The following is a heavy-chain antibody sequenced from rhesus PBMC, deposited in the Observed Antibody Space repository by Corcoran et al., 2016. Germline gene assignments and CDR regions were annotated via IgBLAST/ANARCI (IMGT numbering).Heavy chain of an antibody. CDR2: INSGGGST. J-gene: IGHJ4*01. V-gene: IGHV3S5*01. CDR1: GFTFSSYG. Sequence: EVQLVETGGGLVQPGGSLKLSCAASGFTFSSYGMSWVRQDPGKGLEWVSAINSGGGSTYYADSVKGRFTISKDNSKNTLSLKMNSLRAEDTAVYYCAKGAGYFDYWGQGVLVTVSS. CDR3: AKGAGYFDY.